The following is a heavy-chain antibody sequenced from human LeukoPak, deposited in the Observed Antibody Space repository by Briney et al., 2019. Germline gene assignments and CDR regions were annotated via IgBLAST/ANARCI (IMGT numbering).Heavy chain of an antibody. Sequence: GGSLRLSCAASGFIFSSYAMTWVRQAPGKGLEWVSAISGSGGSTSYADSVKGRFTISRDNSKNTLYLQMNSLRAEDTAVYYCAKGFLGTMIRGVIYAFDIWGQGTMVTVSS. V-gene: IGHV3-23*01. J-gene: IGHJ3*02. CDR3: AKGFLGTMIRGVIYAFDI. CDR1: GFIFSSYA. CDR2: ISGSGGST. D-gene: IGHD3-10*01.